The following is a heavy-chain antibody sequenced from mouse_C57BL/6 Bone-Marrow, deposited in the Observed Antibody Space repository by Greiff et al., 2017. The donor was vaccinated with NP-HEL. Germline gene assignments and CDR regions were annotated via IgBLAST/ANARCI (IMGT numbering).Heavy chain of an antibody. CDR3: ARRPRGFVSSPSWFAY. J-gene: IGHJ3*01. V-gene: IGHV5-6*02. CDR1: GFTFSSYG. CDR2: ISSGGSYT. Sequence: EVKLVESGGDLVKPGGSLKLSCAASGFTFSSYGMSWVRQTPDKRLEWVATISSGGSYTYYPDSVKGRFTISRDNAKNTLYLQMSRLKSEDTAMYDCARRPRGFVSSPSWFAYWGQGTLVTVSA. D-gene: IGHD1-1*01.